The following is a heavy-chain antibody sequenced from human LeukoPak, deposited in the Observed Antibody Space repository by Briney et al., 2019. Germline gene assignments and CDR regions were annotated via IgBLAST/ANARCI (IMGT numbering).Heavy chain of an antibody. D-gene: IGHD3-22*01. CDR1: GFTFSTSW. CDR3: ARDPYDSSGSYYAAFDI. J-gene: IGHJ3*02. CDR2: IKQDGSEE. Sequence: GGSLRLSCAASGFTFSTSWMTWVRQALGKGREGVAIIKQDGSEESYVDSVRGRFTISRDNAKNSLYLQKNSLRAENTAVYYCARDPYDSSGSYYAAFDIWGQGTMVTVSS. V-gene: IGHV3-7*01.